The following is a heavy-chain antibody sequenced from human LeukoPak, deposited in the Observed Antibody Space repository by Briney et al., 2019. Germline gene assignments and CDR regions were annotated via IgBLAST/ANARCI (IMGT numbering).Heavy chain of an antibody. CDR1: GGSISSSSYY. Sequence: SETLSLTCTVSGGSISSSSYYWGWIRQPPGKGLEWIGSIYYSGSTYYNPSLKSRVTISVDTSKNQFSLKLSSVTAADTAVYYCARAPSEDTAILWGQGTLVTVSS. J-gene: IGHJ4*02. CDR2: IYYSGST. D-gene: IGHD5-18*01. V-gene: IGHV4-39*01. CDR3: ARAPSEDTAIL.